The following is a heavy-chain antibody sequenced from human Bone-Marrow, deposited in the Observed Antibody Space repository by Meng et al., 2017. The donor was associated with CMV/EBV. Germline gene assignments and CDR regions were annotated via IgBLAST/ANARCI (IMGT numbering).Heavy chain of an antibody. CDR3: ARTKKALRTIFDY. Sequence: GSGGSISRSTYYWGWIRQPPGKGLGWIGNIFYSGSTFYNPSLTSRVTISVDTSKNQFSLKLSSVTAADTALYYCARTKKALRTIFDYWGQGTLVTVSS. V-gene: IGHV4-39*01. D-gene: IGHD2-8*01. CDR1: GGSISRSTYY. J-gene: IGHJ4*02. CDR2: IFYSGST.